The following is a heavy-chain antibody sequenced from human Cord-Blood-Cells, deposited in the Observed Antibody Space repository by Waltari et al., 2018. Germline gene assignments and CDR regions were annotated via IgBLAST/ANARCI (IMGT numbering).Heavy chain of an antibody. CDR3: ATTGGLVFDY. Sequence: QVKLVQSGAEVKKPGASVTGSCKVSGYTLTQLSDPSERKAPGKGLEWMGGFDPEDGETIYAQKFQGRVTMTEDTSTDTAYMELSSLRSEDTAVYYCATTGGLVFDYWGQGTLVTVSS. D-gene: IGHD6-6*01. CDR1: GYTLTQLS. V-gene: IGHV1-24*01. CDR2: FDPEDGET. J-gene: IGHJ4*02.